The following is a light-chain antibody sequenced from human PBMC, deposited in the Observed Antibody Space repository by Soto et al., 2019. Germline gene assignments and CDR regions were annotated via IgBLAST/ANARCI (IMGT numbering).Light chain of an antibody. CDR2: AAS. J-gene: IGKJ4*01. CDR3: QKCGSAPFT. Sequence: DIQLTQSPSFLSASVGDRVTITCRASQGINICLAWFQQKPGKAPNLLISAASTLQSGVPSRFSGSGSGTDFTLTISSLQPEDVATYYCQKCGSAPFTFGGGTKVDIK. V-gene: IGKV1-27*01. CDR1: QGINIC.